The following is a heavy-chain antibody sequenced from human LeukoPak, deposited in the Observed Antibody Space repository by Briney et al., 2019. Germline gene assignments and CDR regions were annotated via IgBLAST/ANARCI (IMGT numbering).Heavy chain of an antibody. J-gene: IGHJ4*02. D-gene: IGHD3-9*01. Sequence: PGGSLRLSCAASGFTFSADAMNWVRQAPGKGLEWVSTINYNGGSTYYADSVEGRFTISRDNSKNTLYLQMNSLRAEDTAVYYCASRYDILTGYPYWGQGTLVTVSS. CDR3: ASRYDILTGYPY. CDR2: INYNGGST. CDR1: GFTFSADA. V-gene: IGHV3-23*01.